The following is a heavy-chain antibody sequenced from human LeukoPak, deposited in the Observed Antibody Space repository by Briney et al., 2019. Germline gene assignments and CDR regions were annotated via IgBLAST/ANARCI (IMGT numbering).Heavy chain of an antibody. CDR2: IDHSGST. CDR3: ARDSALAQAVMFDY. Sequence: SETLSLTCAVYGGSFSGYYWSWIRQPPGKGLERIGSIDHSGSTYYNPSLKSRVTISVVTSKNQFSLKLRSVTAADTAVYYCARDSALAQAVMFDYWGQGTLVTVSS. D-gene: IGHD6-19*01. J-gene: IGHJ4*02. V-gene: IGHV4-34*01. CDR1: GGSFSGYY.